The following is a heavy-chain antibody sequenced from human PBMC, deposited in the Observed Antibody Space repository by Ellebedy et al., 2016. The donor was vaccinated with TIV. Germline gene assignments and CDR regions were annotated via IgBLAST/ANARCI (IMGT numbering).Heavy chain of an antibody. V-gene: IGHV3-23*01. J-gene: IGHJ4*02. D-gene: IGHD6-19*01. CDR1: GFTFSNYA. Sequence: GESLKISCAASGFTFSNYAMGWVRQAPGKGLEWVSALSGSGGSTYSADSVKGRFIITRDNSKNTLYLQMNSLRPEDTAVYYCVKERQWLVLNYFDYWGQGTLVTVSS. CDR3: VKERQWLVLNYFDY. CDR2: LSGSGGST.